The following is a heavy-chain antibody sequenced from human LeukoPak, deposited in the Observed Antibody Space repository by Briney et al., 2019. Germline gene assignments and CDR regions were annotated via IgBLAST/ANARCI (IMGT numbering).Heavy chain of an antibody. J-gene: IGHJ4*02. CDR2: INHSGST. D-gene: IGHD3-10*01. V-gene: IGHV4-34*01. CDR3: ARGQIPVRGYHFDY. CDR1: GGSFSGYY. Sequence: PSETLSLTCAVYGGSFSGYYWSWIRQPPGKGLEWIGEINHSGSTNYNPSLESRVTISVDTSKNQFSLKLSSVTAADTAVYYCARGQIPVRGYHFDYWGQGTLVTVSS.